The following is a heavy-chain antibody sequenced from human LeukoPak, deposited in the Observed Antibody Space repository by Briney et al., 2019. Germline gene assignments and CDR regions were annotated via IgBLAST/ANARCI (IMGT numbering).Heavy chain of an antibody. V-gene: IGHV4-38-2*01. D-gene: IGHD6-19*01. CDR2: IYNSGSA. CDR1: HYSISSGYS. Sequence: PSETLSLTCAVSHYSISSGYSWGWIRQPPEKGLEWIGNIYNSGSASYNPSLKSRVTMSVDASKNQFSLKLSSVTAADTAVYYCARWYSSGWYRYFDYWGQGTLVTVSS. CDR3: ARWYSSGWYRYFDY. J-gene: IGHJ4*02.